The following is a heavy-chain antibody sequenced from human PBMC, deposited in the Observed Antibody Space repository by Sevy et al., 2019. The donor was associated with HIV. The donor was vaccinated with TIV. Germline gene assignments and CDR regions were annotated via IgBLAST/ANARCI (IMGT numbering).Heavy chain of an antibody. CDR1: GGTFSSYA. J-gene: IGHJ6*02. CDR3: ARDVNSYGYYYYYYGMDV. D-gene: IGHD5-18*01. V-gene: IGHV1-69*13. Sequence: ASVKVSCKASGGTFSSYAISWVRQAPGQGLEWMGGIIPIFGTANYAQKFQGRVTITADESTITAYMELSSLRSEDTAVYYCARDVNSYGYYYYYYGMDVWGQGTTVTVSS. CDR2: IIPIFGTA.